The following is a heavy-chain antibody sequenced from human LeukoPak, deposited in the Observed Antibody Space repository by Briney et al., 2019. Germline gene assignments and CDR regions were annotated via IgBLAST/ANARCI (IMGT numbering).Heavy chain of an antibody. D-gene: IGHD6-19*01. J-gene: IGHJ4*02. Sequence: GGSLRLSCAASGFTFSTYGMSWVRQAPGKGLEWVSGISGSGGSSYYADSVKGRFIISRDNSKNTLYLQMNSLRAEDTAEYYCARPSFSSGSYFDHWGQGTLVTVSS. V-gene: IGHV3-23*01. CDR3: ARPSFSSGSYFDH. CDR2: ISGSGGSS. CDR1: GFTFSTYG.